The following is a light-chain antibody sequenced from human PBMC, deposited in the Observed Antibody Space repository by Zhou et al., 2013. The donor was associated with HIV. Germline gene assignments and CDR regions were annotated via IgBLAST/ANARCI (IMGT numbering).Light chain of an antibody. J-gene: IGKJ1*01. Sequence: EIVMTQSPGTLSVSPGERATLSCRASQSVSSSYLAWYQQKPGQAPRLLIYGASSRATGIPDRFSGSGSGTDFTLTISRLEPEDFAVYYCQQYGNSPKWTFGQGTKVEIK. CDR3: QQYGNSPKWT. CDR2: GAS. V-gene: IGKV3-20*01. CDR1: QSVSSSY.